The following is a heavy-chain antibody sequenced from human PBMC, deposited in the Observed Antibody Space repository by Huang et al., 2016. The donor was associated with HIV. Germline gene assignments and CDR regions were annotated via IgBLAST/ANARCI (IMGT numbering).Heavy chain of an antibody. V-gene: IGHV1-69*13. CDR3: ARDEGGRYCSSISCYFVY. CDR1: GGTFRTSA. D-gene: IGHD2-2*01. J-gene: IGHJ4*02. CDR2: IIPLFNTT. Sequence: QVQLVQSGTEVKKPGSSVKVSCKSSGGTFRTSAFSWVRQAPGQGLEWMGCIIPLFNTTNYAHPFQGRVTSIADESTGTAYMELSSRRDDDTAVYYCARDEGGRYCSSISCYFVYWGQGTMVTVSS.